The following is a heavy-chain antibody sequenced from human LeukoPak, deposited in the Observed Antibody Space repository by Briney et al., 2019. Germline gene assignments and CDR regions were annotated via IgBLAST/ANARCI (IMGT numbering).Heavy chain of an antibody. J-gene: IGHJ6*02. V-gene: IGHV3-48*03. CDR1: GFTFSSYE. CDR2: IHSSGSTI. Sequence: GGYLRLSCAASGFTFSSYEMNWVRQAPGKGLEWVSYIHSSGSTIYYADSVKGRFTISRDNAKNSLSLQMCSLRAEDTAVYYCAGDKLEMTTIFPYYYGMDVWGQGTTVT. D-gene: IGHD5-24*01. CDR3: AGDKLEMTTIFPYYYGMDV.